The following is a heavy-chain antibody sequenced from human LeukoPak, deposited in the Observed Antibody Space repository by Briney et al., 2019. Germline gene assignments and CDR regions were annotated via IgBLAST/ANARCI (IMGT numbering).Heavy chain of an antibody. CDR2: ISAYNGNT. J-gene: IGHJ5*02. D-gene: IGHD2-2*01. V-gene: IGHV1-18*04. CDR1: GYTFTGYY. CDR3: ARDQQYQLLPWFDP. Sequence: ASVKVSCKASGYTFTGYYMHWVRQAPGQGLEWMGWISAYNGNTNYAQKLQGRVTMTTNTSTSTAYMELRSLRSDDTAVYYCARDQQYQLLPWFDPWGQGTLVTVSS.